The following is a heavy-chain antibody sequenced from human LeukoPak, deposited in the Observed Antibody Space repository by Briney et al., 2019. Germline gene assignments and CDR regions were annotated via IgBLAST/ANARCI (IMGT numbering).Heavy chain of an antibody. J-gene: IGHJ4*02. CDR1: GGSISSYY. CDR3: ARGRVDYFDY. D-gene: IGHD2-15*01. Sequence: SETLSLTCTVSGGSISSYYWSWIRQPPGKGLEWIGYIYYSGSTNYNPSLKSRVTISVDTSKNQFSLKLSSVTAADKAVYYCARGRVDYFDYWGQGTLVTVSS. CDR2: IYYSGST. V-gene: IGHV4-59*01.